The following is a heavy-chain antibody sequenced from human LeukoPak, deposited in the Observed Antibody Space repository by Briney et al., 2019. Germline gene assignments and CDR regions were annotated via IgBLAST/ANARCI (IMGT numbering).Heavy chain of an antibody. D-gene: IGHD6-13*01. J-gene: IGHJ4*02. CDR2: INPNSGGT. V-gene: IGHV1-2*02. Sequence: ASVKVSCKASGYTFTGYYMHWVRQAPGQGLEWMGWINPNSGGTNYAQKFQGRVTMTRDTSISTAYMELSRLRSDDTAVYYCARDWSGIAAAFLFDYWGQGTLVTVSS. CDR1: GYTFTGYY. CDR3: ARDWSGIAAAFLFDY.